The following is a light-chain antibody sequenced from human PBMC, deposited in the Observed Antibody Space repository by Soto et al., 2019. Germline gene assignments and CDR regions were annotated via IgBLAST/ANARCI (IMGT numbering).Light chain of an antibody. J-gene: IGKJ1*01. CDR3: QHYNSYSEA. CDR1: QSIRRW. CDR2: DAS. Sequence: DIQMTQSPSMLSASVGYRVTIACRASQSIRRWLAWYQQKPGKAPKLLIFDASTLESGVPSRFSGRGSGTEFTLTISSLQPDDFATYYCQHYNSYSEAFGQGTRVDIK. V-gene: IGKV1-5*01.